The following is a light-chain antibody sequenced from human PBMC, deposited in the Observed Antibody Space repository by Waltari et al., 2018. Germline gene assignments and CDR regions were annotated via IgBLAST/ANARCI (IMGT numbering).Light chain of an antibody. Sequence: QSVLTQPPSVSGAPGQRVTIPCTGSSPNIGAGYAVHWYQQLPGTAPKLLIYGNSNRPSGVPDRFSGSKSGTSASLAITGLQAEDEADYYCQSYDSSLSGVVFGGGTKLTVL. J-gene: IGLJ2*01. CDR1: SPNIGAGYA. CDR3: QSYDSSLSGVV. CDR2: GNS. V-gene: IGLV1-40*01.